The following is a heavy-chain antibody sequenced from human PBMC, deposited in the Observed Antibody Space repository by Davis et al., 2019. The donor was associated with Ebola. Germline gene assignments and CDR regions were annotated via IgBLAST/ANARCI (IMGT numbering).Heavy chain of an antibody. Sequence: GESLKISCAASGFTFSGSAMHWVRQAPDKGLEWVAVIWYDGSRKYYGDSVKGRFTISRDNSKNTLYLHMNSLRAEDTAVYYCANQDYGGNSGVDYWGQGTLVTVSS. CDR3: ANQDYGGNSGVDY. D-gene: IGHD4-23*01. V-gene: IGHV3-30*04. CDR2: IWYDGSRK. CDR1: GFTFSGSA. J-gene: IGHJ4*02.